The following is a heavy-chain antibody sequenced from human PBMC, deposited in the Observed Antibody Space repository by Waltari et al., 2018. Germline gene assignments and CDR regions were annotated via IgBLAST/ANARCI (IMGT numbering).Heavy chain of an antibody. CDR1: GDSISSGDYC. CDR2: IAYSGRT. CDR3: ARATFGDLFLFDF. Sequence: QVQLQESGPGLVKASQTLSLTCTVSGDSISSGDYCWNWIRQHPGKGLEWIGYIAYSGRTDYSPSLNSRVTISVETSQNQFSRKLSSVTAADTAVYYCARATFGDLFLFDFWGPGTLVSVSS. J-gene: IGHJ4*02. D-gene: IGHD3-10*01. V-gene: IGHV4-31*03.